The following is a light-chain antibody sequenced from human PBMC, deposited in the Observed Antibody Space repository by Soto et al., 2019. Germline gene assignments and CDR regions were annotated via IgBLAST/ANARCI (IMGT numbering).Light chain of an antibody. CDR3: QQYGGSPPYT. CDR1: QSVSSIY. V-gene: IGKV3-20*01. J-gene: IGKJ2*01. Sequence: EIVLTQSPGTLSLSPGDRATLSCRASQSVSSIYLAWYQQKPGQAPRLLIYRASSRATGIPDRFSGSGSVTDFTLTISRLEPEDFAVYYCQQYGGSPPYTFGQGTKLEIK. CDR2: RAS.